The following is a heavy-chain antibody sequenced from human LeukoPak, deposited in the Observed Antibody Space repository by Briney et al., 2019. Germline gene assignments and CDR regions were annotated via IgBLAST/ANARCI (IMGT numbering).Heavy chain of an antibody. CDR3: AKDHGGIAI. Sequence: PGGSLRLSCAASGFTFSSFWMHWVRQVPGKGLVWVSRIKSDGTTTLYADSVKGRFTISRDNSKNTLYLQMNSLRAEDTAVYYCAKDHGGIAIWGQGTMVTVSS. J-gene: IGHJ3*02. D-gene: IGHD6-13*01. CDR2: IKSDGTTT. V-gene: IGHV3-74*01. CDR1: GFTFSSFW.